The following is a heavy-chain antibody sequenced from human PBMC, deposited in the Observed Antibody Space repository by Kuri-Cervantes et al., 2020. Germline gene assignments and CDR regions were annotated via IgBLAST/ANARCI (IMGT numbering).Heavy chain of an antibody. CDR2: INPNSGGT. CDR3: ARGYYYDSSGYYLGNVHLDY. D-gene: IGHD3-22*01. J-gene: IGHJ4*02. V-gene: IGHV1-2*02. Sequence: ASVKVSCKASGYTFTGYYMHWVRQAPGQGLEWVGWINPNSGGTDYAQKFQGRVTMTRDTSISTAYMELSRLRSDDTAVYYCARGYYYDSSGYYLGNVHLDYWGQGTLVTVSS. CDR1: GYTFTGYY.